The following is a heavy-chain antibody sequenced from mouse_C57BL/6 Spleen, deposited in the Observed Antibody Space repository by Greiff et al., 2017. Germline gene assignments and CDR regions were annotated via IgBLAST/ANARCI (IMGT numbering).Heavy chain of an antibody. CDR3: AVTGIYAMDY. Sequence: EVKLVESGPELVKPGASVKISCKASGYSFTDYNMKWVKQSNGKSLEWIRVINPNYGTTSYNQKFKGKATLTVDQSSSTAYMQLHSLTSEDSAVYYCAVTGIYAMDYWGQGTSVTVSS. CDR2: INPNYGTT. CDR1: GYSFTDYN. J-gene: IGHJ4*01. V-gene: IGHV1-39*01. D-gene: IGHD4-1*01.